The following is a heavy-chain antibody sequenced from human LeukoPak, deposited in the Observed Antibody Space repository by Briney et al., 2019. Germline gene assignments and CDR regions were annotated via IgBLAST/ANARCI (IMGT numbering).Heavy chain of an antibody. CDR2: IYYSGST. CDR1: GGSISSYY. D-gene: IGHD5-24*01. J-gene: IGHJ4*02. Sequence: PSETLSLTCTVSGGSISSYYWSWIRQPPGKGLEWIGYIYYSGSTNYTPSLKSRVTISVDTSKNQFSLKLSSVTAADTAVYYCARCLGDGYNYYFDYWGQGTLVTVSS. V-gene: IGHV4-59*08. CDR3: ARCLGDGYNYYFDY.